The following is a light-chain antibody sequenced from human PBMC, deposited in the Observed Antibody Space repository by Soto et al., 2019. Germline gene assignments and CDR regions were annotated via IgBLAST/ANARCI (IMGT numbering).Light chain of an antibody. CDR3: QQSYSPPCT. CDR1: QSIGNS. V-gene: IGKV1-39*01. J-gene: IGKJ2*02. CDR2: SAS. Sequence: DIQMTQSPSSLSASLGDSVTITCRASQSIGNSLNWYQQRSAKAPKLLMYSASSLQSGVPSRFSGRGSGTDFTLTISSLQPEDFAYYYCQQSYSPPCTFGQGTKLQVK.